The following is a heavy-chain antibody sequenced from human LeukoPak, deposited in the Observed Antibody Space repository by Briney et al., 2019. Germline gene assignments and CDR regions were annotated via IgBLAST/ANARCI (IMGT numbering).Heavy chain of an antibody. CDR2: IFYSGRT. J-gene: IGHJ6*02. D-gene: IGHD7-27*01. V-gene: IGHV4-59*01. CDR1: GGSMNNYY. CDR3: ARRDWGYYYAMDV. Sequence: SETLSLTCTVSGGSMNNYYWSWIRQPPGRGLEWIGYIFYSGRTNYNPSLESRVTISLDTSKKQFSLKLSSVTAADTAVYYCARRDWGYYYAMDVWGQGTTVTVSS.